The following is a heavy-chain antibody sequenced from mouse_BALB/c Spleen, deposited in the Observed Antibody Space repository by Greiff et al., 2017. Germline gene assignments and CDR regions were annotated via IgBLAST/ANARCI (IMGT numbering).Heavy chain of an antibody. CDR3: ARGDGGDYKFAY. CDR1: GFSLTSYG. V-gene: IGHV2-9*02. J-gene: IGHJ3*01. CDR2: IWAGGST. Sequence: VQGVESGPGLVAPSQSLSITCTVSGFSLTSYGVHWVRQPPGKGLEWLGVIWAGGSTNYNSALMSRLSISKDNSKSQVFLKMNSLQTDDTAMYYCARGDGGDYKFAYWGQGTLVTVSA. D-gene: IGHD2-13*01.